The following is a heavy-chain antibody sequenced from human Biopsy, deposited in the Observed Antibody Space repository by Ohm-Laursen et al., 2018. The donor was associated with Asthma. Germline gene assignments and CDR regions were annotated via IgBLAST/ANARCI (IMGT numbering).Heavy chain of an antibody. CDR3: ARTYYDFLTGQVKDVFGV. Sequence: ASVKVSCKTSGYTFISFAIHWVRQAPGQRLEWMGWVNTGKGDTKYSQKFQGRVTITRDTTASTAYMELRSLRSEDTATYYCARTYYDFLTGQVKDVFGVWGQGTMVTVSS. J-gene: IGHJ3*01. D-gene: IGHD3-9*01. CDR2: VNTGKGDT. V-gene: IGHV1-3*04. CDR1: GYTFISFA.